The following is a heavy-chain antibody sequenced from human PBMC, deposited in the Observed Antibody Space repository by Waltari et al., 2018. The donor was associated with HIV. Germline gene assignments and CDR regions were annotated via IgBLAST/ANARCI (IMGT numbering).Heavy chain of an antibody. CDR2: INEDGSKK. D-gene: IGHD3-16*01. CDR1: GSPISSYW. V-gene: IGHV3-7*01. J-gene: IGHJ4*02. Sequence: EFQLVDSGGGLVQPGGSLRISCAASGSPISSYWMSWVRQAPGKGLEWVAIINEDGSKKDYVDSVKGRFTISRDNARNSLYLQMNNLRRGDTAVYYCGRGGLRDYWGQGTLVTVSS. CDR3: GRGGLRDY.